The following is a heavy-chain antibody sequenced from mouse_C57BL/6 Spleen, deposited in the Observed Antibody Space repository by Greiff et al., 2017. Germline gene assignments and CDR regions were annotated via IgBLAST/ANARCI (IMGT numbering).Heavy chain of an antibody. CDR2: INPNNGGT. CDR1: GYTFTDYY. D-gene: IGHD4-1*01. CDR3: ERDWEFAY. Sequence: EVQLPQSGPELVKPGASVKISCKASGYTFTDYYMNWVKQSQGKSLEWIGDINPNNGGTSYHQKFKGKATLTVDKYSSTAYMELRSLTSEDSAVYYCERDWEFAYWGQGTLVTVSA. J-gene: IGHJ3*01. V-gene: IGHV1-26*01.